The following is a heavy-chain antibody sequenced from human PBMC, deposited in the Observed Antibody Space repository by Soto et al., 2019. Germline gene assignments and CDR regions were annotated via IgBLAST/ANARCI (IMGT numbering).Heavy chain of an antibody. CDR1: GGSISSYY. CDR3: ARAYYDFWSGFPSCYMDV. Sequence: SETLSLTCTVSGGSISSYYWSWIRQPPGKGLEWIGYIYYSGSTNYNPSLKSRVTISVDTSKNQFSLKLSSVTAADTAVYYCARAYYDFWSGFPSCYMDVWGKGTTVTVSS. CDR2: IYYSGST. D-gene: IGHD3-3*01. V-gene: IGHV4-59*01. J-gene: IGHJ6*03.